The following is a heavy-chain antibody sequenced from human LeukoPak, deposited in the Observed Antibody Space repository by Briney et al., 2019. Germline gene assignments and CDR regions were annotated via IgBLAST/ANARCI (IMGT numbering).Heavy chain of an antibody. CDR2: ISGDGITT. CDR1: GFTFSSCA. D-gene: IGHD4/OR15-4a*01. V-gene: IGHV3-64*01. Sequence: PGGSLRLSCAASGFTFSSCAMHWVRQAPGKGLEYVSAISGDGITTYYANSVRGRFTISRDNSKNTLYLQMGSLRAGDMAVYYCARDMVANSDSPFDYWGQGTLVTVSS. J-gene: IGHJ4*02. CDR3: ARDMVANSDSPFDY.